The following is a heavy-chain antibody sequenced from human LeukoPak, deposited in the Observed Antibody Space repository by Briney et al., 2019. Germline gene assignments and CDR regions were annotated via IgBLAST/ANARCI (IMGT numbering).Heavy chain of an antibody. CDR1: GFTFSGYA. V-gene: IGHV3-64*02. D-gene: IGHD2-15*01. Sequence: PGGSLRLSCAASGFTFSGYAMHWVRQAPGKGLEYVSAISSNGGSTYYADSVKGRFTISRDNSKNTLYLQMGSLRAEDMAVYYCASGYCSGGSCPLVYWGQGTLVTVSS. J-gene: IGHJ4*02. CDR2: ISSNGGST. CDR3: ASGYCSGGSCPLVY.